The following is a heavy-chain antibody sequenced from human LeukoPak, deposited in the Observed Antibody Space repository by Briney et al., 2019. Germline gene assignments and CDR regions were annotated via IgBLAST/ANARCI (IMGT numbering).Heavy chain of an antibody. CDR2: ISYDGSNK. CDR3: ARDFYDFWSGYYGGGYYYYGMDV. CDR1: GFTFSSYA. J-gene: IGHJ6*02. D-gene: IGHD3-3*01. Sequence: PGRSLRLSCAASGFTFSSYAMHWVRQAPGKGLEWVAVISYDGSNKYYADSVKGRFTISRDNSKNTLYLQMNSLRAGDTAVYYCARDFYDFWSGYYGGGYYYYGMDVWAKGPRSPSP. V-gene: IGHV3-30-3*01.